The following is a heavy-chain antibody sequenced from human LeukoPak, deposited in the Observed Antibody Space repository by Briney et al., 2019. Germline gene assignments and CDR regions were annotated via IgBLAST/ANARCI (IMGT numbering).Heavy chain of an antibody. D-gene: IGHD2-21*01. Sequence: SSETLSLTCAVYGGSFSGYYWSWFRQPPGKGLEWIGEINHSESTNYTPSLKSRVTMSLDTSKNQFSLKLSSVTAADTAVYYCARGILWSLLDYWGQGTLVTVSS. J-gene: IGHJ4*02. V-gene: IGHV4-34*01. CDR1: GGSFSGYY. CDR3: ARGILWSLLDY. CDR2: INHSEST.